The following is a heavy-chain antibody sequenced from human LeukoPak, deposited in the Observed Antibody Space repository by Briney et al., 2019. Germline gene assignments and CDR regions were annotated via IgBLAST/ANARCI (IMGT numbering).Heavy chain of an antibody. CDR2: ISISSGTI. J-gene: IGHJ4*02. CDR3: ARRLDY. Sequence: PGGSLRLSCAASGFTFSSYNMNWVRQAPGKGLEWVSYISISSGTIYYADSVKGRFTISRDNAKNSLYLQMNSLRAEDTAVYYCARRLDYWGQGTLVTVSS. V-gene: IGHV3-48*01. CDR1: GFTFSSYN. D-gene: IGHD3-22*01.